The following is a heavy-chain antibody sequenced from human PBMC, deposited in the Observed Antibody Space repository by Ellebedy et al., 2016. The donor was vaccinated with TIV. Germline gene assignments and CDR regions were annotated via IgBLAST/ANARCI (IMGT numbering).Heavy chain of an antibody. J-gene: IGHJ5*02. D-gene: IGHD3-10*01. Sequence: PGGSLRLSCAASGFTFSSYAMSWVRQAPGKGLEWVSAISGIGGSTYYADSVKARFTISRDNSKNTLYLQMNSLRAEDTAVYYCAKVMVRGGMVRGLNWFDPWGQGTLVTVSS. CDR1: GFTFSSYA. CDR3: AKVMVRGGMVRGLNWFDP. V-gene: IGHV3-23*01. CDR2: ISGIGGST.